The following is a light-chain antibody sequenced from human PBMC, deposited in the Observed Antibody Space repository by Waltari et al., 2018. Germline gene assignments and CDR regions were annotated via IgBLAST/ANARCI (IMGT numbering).Light chain of an antibody. Sequence: DIVMTQSPASLAVSLGERATINCKSIQSVLYRSNNNNYLAWYQQKPGQPPKLLIYWASARESGVPDRFSGSGSGTDFTLTISSLQAEDVAVYYCQQYYSTPRSFGGGTKVVIK. CDR2: WAS. CDR3: QQYYSTPRS. J-gene: IGKJ4*01. CDR1: QSVLYRSNNNNY. V-gene: IGKV4-1*01.